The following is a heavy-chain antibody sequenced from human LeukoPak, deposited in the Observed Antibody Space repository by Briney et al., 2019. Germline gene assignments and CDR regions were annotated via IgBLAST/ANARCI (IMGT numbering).Heavy chain of an antibody. D-gene: IGHD7-27*01. Sequence: ASVKVSCKASGYTLTGHYMHWVRQAPGHRLEWMGWIHAGTGDTNYAQKFQGRFTMTRDTSISTLYMELNRLTSDDTAVYFCARDENWGPDYWGQGTLVTVSS. CDR1: GYTLTGHY. CDR2: IHAGTGDT. J-gene: IGHJ4*02. CDR3: ARDENWGPDY. V-gene: IGHV1-2*02.